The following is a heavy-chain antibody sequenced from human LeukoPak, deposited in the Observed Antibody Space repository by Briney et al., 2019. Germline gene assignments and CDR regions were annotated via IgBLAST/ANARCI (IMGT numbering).Heavy chain of an antibody. CDR1: GYTFTSYD. Sequence: PVASVKVSCKASGYTFTSYDINWVRQATGQGLEWMGWMNPNSGNTGYAQKFQGRVTMTRNTSISTAYMELSSLRSEDTAVYYCTTPIGYCSSTSCYILDYWGQGTLVTVSS. V-gene: IGHV1-8*01. D-gene: IGHD2-2*02. J-gene: IGHJ4*02. CDR3: TTPIGYCSSTSCYILDY. CDR2: MNPNSGNT.